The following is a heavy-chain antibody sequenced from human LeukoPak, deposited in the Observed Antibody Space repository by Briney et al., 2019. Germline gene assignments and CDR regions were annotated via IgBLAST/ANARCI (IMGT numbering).Heavy chain of an antibody. J-gene: IGHJ6*03. Sequence: GGSLRLSCAASGFTFSSYWMSWVRQAPGKGLEWVANIKQDGNEKYYVDSVKGRFTISRDNAKNSLYLQMNRLRAEDTAVYYCARDTLWDWNYYYYYMDVWGKGTTVTVSS. D-gene: IGHD3/OR15-3a*01. CDR3: ARDTLWDWNYYYYYMDV. CDR1: GFTFSSYW. V-gene: IGHV3-7*01. CDR2: IKQDGNEK.